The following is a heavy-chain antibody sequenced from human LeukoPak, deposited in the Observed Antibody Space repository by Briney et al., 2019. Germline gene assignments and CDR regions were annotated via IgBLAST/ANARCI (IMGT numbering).Heavy chain of an antibody. CDR1: GFTFSTHW. CDR3: VRVLVSNSGN. D-gene: IGHD3-10*01. Sequence: GGSLRLSCAASGFTFSTHWMHWVRQAPGKGLVWVSRINSDGSSTNYADFVKGRFTISRDNAKNTLYLQMNSLRAEDTAMYYCVRVLVSNSGNWGQGTPVTVSS. CDR2: INSDGSST. J-gene: IGHJ4*02. V-gene: IGHV3-74*01.